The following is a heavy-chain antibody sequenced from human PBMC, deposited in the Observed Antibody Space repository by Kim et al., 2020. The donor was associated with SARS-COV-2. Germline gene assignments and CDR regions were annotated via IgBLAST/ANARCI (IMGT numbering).Heavy chain of an antibody. D-gene: IGHD2-2*01. CDR3: AIRYCSSTSCPDY. V-gene: IGHV3-11*06. J-gene: IGHJ4*02. Sequence: YADSVKGRFTISRDNAKNSLYLQMNSLRAEDTAVYYCAIRYCSSTSCPDYWGQGTLVTVSS.